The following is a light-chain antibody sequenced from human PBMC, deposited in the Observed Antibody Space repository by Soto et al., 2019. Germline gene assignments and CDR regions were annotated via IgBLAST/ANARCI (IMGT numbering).Light chain of an antibody. Sequence: EIVLTQSPGTLSLSPGERATLSCRASQSVSSSYLAWYQQKPGQAPRLLIYGASSRATGIPDRFSGSGSGTDFTLTINRLEPEDFAVYYCQQYGSSPWTFGQGTKVDIK. V-gene: IGKV3-20*01. J-gene: IGKJ1*01. CDR1: QSVSSSY. CDR3: QQYGSSPWT. CDR2: GAS.